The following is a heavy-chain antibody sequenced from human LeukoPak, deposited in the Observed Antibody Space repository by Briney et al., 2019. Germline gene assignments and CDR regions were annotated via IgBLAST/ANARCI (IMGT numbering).Heavy chain of an antibody. CDR2: INHSGST. J-gene: IGHJ5*02. CDR3: ARRNSPWYCSGGSCYSRWFDP. Sequence: SETLSLICTVSGGSISNKYWSWIRQPPGKGLEWIGEINHSGSTNYNPSLKSRVTISVDTSKNQFSLKLSSVTAADTAVYYCARRNSPWYCSGGSCYSRWFDPWGQGTLVTVSS. CDR1: GGSISNKY. V-gene: IGHV4-34*01. D-gene: IGHD2-15*01.